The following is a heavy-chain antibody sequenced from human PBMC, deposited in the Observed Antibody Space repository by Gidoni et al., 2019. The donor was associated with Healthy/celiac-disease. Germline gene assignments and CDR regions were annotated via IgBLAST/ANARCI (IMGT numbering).Heavy chain of an antibody. Sequence: EVQLVESGGGLGKPGGALRLSCGASGFTFSSYSMNWVRQAPGKGLEWVSSISSISSSIYSADSVKGRFTIFRDNAKTSLSLQMNSLSAADTAVYYCACSSWAYYYYMDVWGKGTTVTVSS. CDR2: ISSISSSI. J-gene: IGHJ6*03. D-gene: IGHD2-2*01. CDR1: GFTFSSYS. CDR3: ACSSWAYYYYMDV. V-gene: IGHV3-21*01.